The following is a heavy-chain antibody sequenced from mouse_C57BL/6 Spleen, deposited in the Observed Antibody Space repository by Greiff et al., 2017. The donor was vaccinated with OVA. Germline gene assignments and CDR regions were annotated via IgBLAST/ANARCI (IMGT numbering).Heavy chain of an antibody. J-gene: IGHJ1*03. CDR2: ISSGSSTI. CDR3: ARMRYGYFDV. CDR1: GFTFSDYG. Sequence: DVQLVESGGGLVKPGGSLKLSCAASGFTFSDYGMHWVRQAPEKGLEWVAYISSGSSTIYYADTVKGRFTISRDNAKNTLFLQMTSLRSEDTAMYYCARMRYGYFDVWGTGTTVTVSS. V-gene: IGHV5-17*01.